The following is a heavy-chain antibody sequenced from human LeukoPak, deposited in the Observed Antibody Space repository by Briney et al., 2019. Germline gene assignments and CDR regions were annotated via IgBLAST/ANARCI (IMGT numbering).Heavy chain of an antibody. J-gene: IGHJ4*02. CDR2: ISSSSYI. Sequence: GGSLRLSCAASGFTFSSYSMNWVRQAPGKGLEWVSSISSSSYIYYADSVKGRFTISRDNAKNSLYLQMNSLRAEDTAVYYCARSTDYYDSSGYPAPFYYFDYWGQGTLVTVSS. V-gene: IGHV3-21*01. D-gene: IGHD3-22*01. CDR1: GFTFSSYS. CDR3: ARSTDYYDSSGYPAPFYYFDY.